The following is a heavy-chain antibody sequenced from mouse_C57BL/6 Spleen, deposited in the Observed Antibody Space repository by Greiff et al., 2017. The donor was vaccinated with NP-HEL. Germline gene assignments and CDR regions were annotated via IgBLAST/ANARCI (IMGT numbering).Heavy chain of an antibody. D-gene: IGHD2-5*01. V-gene: IGHV1-80*01. CDR1: GYAFSSYW. CDR3: ARRGAYYSNFWYFDV. Sequence: QVQLQQPGAELVKPGASVKISCKASGYAFSSYWMNWVKQRPGKGLEWIGQIYPGDGDTNYNGKFKGKATLTADKSSSTAYMQLSSLTSEDSAVYFCARRGAYYSNFWYFDVWGTGTTVTVSS. CDR2: IYPGDGDT. J-gene: IGHJ1*03.